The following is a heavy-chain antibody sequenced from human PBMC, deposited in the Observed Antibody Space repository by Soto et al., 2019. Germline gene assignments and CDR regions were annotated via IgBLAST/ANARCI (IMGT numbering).Heavy chain of an antibody. J-gene: IGHJ5*01. Sequence: QPPGKGLEWIGSIYYSGSTYYNPSLKSRVTISVDTSKNQFSLKLSSVTAADTAVYYCSRHVNSLVVGTSISWFAFRGHGTPDTVTS. D-gene: IGHD2-21*02. CDR2: IYYSGST. V-gene: IGHV4-39*01. CDR3: SRHVNSLVVGTSISWFAF.